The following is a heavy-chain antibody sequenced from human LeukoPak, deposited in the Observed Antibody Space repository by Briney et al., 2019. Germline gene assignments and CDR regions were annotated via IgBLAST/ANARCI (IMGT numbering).Heavy chain of an antibody. D-gene: IGHD2/OR15-2a*01. CDR1: GGSISSYQ. CDR3: AGHHPRNTVDF. Sequence: SETLSLTCTVSGGSISSYQWSWIRQPPGKGLEWIGYISYSGFTNYSPSLKSRVTISLDTSKNQFSLRLTSVTAADTAVYYCAGHHPRNTVDFWGQGTLVTVSS. V-gene: IGHV4-59*08. CDR2: ISYSGFT. J-gene: IGHJ4*02.